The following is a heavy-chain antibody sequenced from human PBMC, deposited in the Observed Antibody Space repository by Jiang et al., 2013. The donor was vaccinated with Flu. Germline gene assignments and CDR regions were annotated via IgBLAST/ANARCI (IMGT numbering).Heavy chain of an antibody. V-gene: IGHV4-34*01. Sequence: LLKPSETLSLTCAVYGGSFSGYYWSWIRQPPGKGLEWIGEINHSGSTNYNPSLKSRVTISVDTSKNQFSLKLSSVTAADTAVYYCATLRGYSSSWYPWGQGTLVTVSS. J-gene: IGHJ5*02. D-gene: IGHD6-13*01. CDR3: ATLRGYSSSWYP. CDR2: INHSGST. CDR1: GGSFSGYY.